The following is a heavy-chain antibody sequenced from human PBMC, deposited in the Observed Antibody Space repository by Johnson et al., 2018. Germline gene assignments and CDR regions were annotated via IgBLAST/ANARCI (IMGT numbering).Heavy chain of an antibody. CDR1: GGSISSGTYF. V-gene: IGHV4-61*02. D-gene: IGHD3-3*01. CDR2: VFASGTT. Sequence: QVQLQESGPGLVKPSQTLSLTCTVSGGSISSGTYFWSWIRQPAGKGLEWIGRVFASGTTNYNPSLKSRVTISVDTSKNQFSLELSSVTVADTALYFCARERSKGVAHGDWFDPWGQGTLVTVSS. CDR3: ARERSKGVAHGDWFDP. J-gene: IGHJ5*02.